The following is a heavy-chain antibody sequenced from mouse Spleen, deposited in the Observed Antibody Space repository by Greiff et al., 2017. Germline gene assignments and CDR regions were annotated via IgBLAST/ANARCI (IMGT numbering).Heavy chain of an antibody. CDR1: GFTFSDYG. D-gene: IGHD2-3*01. V-gene: IGHV5-15*02. J-gene: IGHJ3*01. CDR2: ISNLAYSI. CDR3: ARADGP. Sequence: EVKLEESGGGLVKPGGSLKLSCAASGFTFSDYGMAWVRQAPGKGPEWVAFISNLAYSIYYADTVTGRFTISRENAKNTLYLEMSSLRSEDTAMYYCARADGPWGQGTLVTVSA.